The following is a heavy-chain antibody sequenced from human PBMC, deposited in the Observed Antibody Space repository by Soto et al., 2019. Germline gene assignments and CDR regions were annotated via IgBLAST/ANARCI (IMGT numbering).Heavy chain of an antibody. V-gene: IGHV4-39*01. D-gene: IGHD3-10*01. CDR1: GGSISSSSYY. CDR3: ATYGPGSYYYFDY. J-gene: IGHJ4*02. CDR2: IYYSGST. Sequence: KSSETLSLTCTVSGGSISSSSYYWGWIRQPPGKGLEWIGSIYYSGSTYYNPSLKSRVTISADTSKNQFSLKLSSVTAADTAVYYCATYGPGSYYYFDYWGQGTLVTVSS.